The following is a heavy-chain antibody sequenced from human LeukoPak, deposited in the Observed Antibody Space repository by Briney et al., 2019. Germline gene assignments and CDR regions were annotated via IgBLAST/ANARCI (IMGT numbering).Heavy chain of an antibody. Sequence: KPSETLSLTCAVYGGSFSGYCWSWIRQPPGKGLEWIGEINHSGSTNYNPSLKSRVTISVDTSKNQFSLKLSSVTAADTAVYYCARGDYYGSGSYYNLGFDYWGQGTLVTVSS. CDR2: INHSGST. V-gene: IGHV4-34*01. J-gene: IGHJ4*02. D-gene: IGHD3-10*01. CDR3: ARGDYYGSGSYYNLGFDY. CDR1: GGSFSGYC.